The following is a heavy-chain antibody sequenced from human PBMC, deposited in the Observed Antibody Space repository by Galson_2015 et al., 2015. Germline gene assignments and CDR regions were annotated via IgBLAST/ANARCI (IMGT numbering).Heavy chain of an antibody. Sequence: SLRLSCAASGFTSSSYSMNWVRQAPGKGLEWVSYISSSSSTIYYADSVKGRFTISRDNAKNSLYLQMNSLRDEDTAVYYCARGGYCSGTSCPYNWFDPWGQGTLVPVAS. CDR1: GFTSSSYS. D-gene: IGHD2-2*01. V-gene: IGHV3-48*02. J-gene: IGHJ5*02. CDR3: ARGGYCSGTSCPYNWFDP. CDR2: ISSSSSTI.